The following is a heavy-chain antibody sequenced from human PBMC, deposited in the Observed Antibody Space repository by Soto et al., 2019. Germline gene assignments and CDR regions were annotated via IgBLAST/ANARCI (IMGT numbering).Heavy chain of an antibody. CDR1: GYTFTSYY. J-gene: IGHJ6*02. V-gene: IGHV1-46*01. D-gene: IGHD3-3*01. CDR3: ARVGYYDFWSGYRGQTFYYYYYGMDV. CDR2: INPSGGST. Sequence: ASVKVSCKASGYTFTSYYMHWVRQAPGQGLEWMGIINPSGGSTSYAQKFQGRVTMTRDTSTSTVYMELSSLRSEDTAVYYCARVGYYDFWSGYRGQTFYYYYYGMDVWAKGPRSPSP.